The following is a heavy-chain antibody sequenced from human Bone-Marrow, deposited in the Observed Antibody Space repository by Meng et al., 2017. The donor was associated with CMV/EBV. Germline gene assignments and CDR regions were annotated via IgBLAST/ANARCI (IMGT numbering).Heavy chain of an antibody. D-gene: IGHD2-8*01. V-gene: IGHV1-2*02. Sequence: GESLKVSCKASGYTFTGYYMHWVRQAPGQGLEWMGWINPNSGGTNYAQKFQGRVTMTRDTSISTAYMELSRLRSDDTAVYYCARSDRNYCTNGVCYKYWGQGTLVTVSS. CDR2: INPNSGGT. CDR1: GYTFTGYY. CDR3: ARSDRNYCTNGVCYKY. J-gene: IGHJ4*02.